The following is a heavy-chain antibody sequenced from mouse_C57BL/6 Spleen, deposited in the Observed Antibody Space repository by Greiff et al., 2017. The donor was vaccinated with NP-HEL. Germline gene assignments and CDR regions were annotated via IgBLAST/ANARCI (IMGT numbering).Heavy chain of an antibody. CDR3: ARYDYYGSSLFDY. CDR1: GFTFSDYG. V-gene: IGHV5-17*01. CDR2: ISSGSSTI. D-gene: IGHD1-1*01. J-gene: IGHJ2*01. Sequence: EVKLVESGGGLVKPGGSLKLSCAASGFTFSDYGMHWVRQAPEKGLEWVAYISSGSSTIYYADTVKGRFTISRDNAKNTLFLQMTSLRSEDTAMDYCARYDYYGSSLFDYWGQGTTLTVSS.